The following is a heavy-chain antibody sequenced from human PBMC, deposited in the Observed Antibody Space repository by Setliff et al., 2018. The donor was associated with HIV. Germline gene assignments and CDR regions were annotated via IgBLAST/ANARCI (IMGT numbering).Heavy chain of an antibody. V-gene: IGHV4-38-2*02. D-gene: IGHD6-19*01. CDR1: GYSVNSDYH. Sequence: SETLSLTCVVSGYSVNSDYHWGWIRQSPGGGLEPPGGGLQWIGHIYHSGSTYYNPSLKRRVTISVDTSKNQFSLKLDSVTAADTAVYYCARDNEQMAVPGAVFDYWGQGTLVTVSS. CDR3: ARDNEQMAVPGAVFDY. J-gene: IGHJ4*02. CDR2: IYHSGST.